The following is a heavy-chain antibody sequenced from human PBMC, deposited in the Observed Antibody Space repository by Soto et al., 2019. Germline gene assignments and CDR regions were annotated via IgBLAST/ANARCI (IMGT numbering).Heavy chain of an antibody. CDR3: ARDHPYSSGYSRFDY. CDR2: IIPIFGTA. Sequence: QVQLVQSGAEVKKPGSSVKVSCKASGGTFSSYAISWVRQAPGQGLDWMGGIIPIFGTANYVQRFQGRVTITADEPTSIAYMELSSLRSEYTAVYYCARDHPYSSGYSRFDYRGQGTLVTVSS. D-gene: IGHD3-22*01. J-gene: IGHJ4*02. CDR1: GGTFSSYA. V-gene: IGHV1-69*12.